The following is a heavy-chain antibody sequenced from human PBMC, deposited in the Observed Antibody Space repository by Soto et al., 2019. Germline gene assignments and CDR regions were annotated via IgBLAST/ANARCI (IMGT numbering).Heavy chain of an antibody. CDR2: IYYTGNT. Sequence: SETLSLTCTVSGGSINSYYWSWIRQPPGKGLEWLGYIYYTGNTNYNPSLNSRVTISVDTSKNQFSLKLNSMTAADTAVYYCARHNYGSGSTYFDYWGRGTLVTVSS. J-gene: IGHJ4*02. D-gene: IGHD3-10*01. CDR3: ARHNYGSGSTYFDY. CDR1: GGSINSYY. V-gene: IGHV4-59*08.